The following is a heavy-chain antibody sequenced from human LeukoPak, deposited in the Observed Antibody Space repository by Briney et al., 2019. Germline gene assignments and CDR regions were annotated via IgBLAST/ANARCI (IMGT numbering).Heavy chain of an antibody. D-gene: IGHD3-3*01. Sequence: RGESLKISCKGSGYSFTSYWIGWVRQMPGKGLEWMGIIYPGDSDTRYSPSFQGQVTISADKSISTAYLQWSSLKASDTAMYYCARDLTYYDFWNRPDGYFDYWGQGTLVTVSS. J-gene: IGHJ4*02. CDR2: IYPGDSDT. CDR1: GYSFTSYW. V-gene: IGHV5-51*01. CDR3: ARDLTYYDFWNRPDGYFDY.